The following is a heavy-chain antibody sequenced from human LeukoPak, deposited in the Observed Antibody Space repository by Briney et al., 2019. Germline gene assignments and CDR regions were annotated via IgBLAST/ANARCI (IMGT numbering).Heavy chain of an antibody. Sequence: GGSLRLSCAASGFTFSSYAMHWVRQAPGKGLEWVVVISYDGSNKYYADSVKGRFTISRDNSKNTLYLQMNSLRAEDTAVYYCARVVAGMLIYYFDYWGQGTLVTVSS. CDR3: ARVVAGMLIYYFDY. J-gene: IGHJ4*02. CDR1: GFTFSSYA. D-gene: IGHD3-22*01. CDR2: ISYDGSNK. V-gene: IGHV3-30*04.